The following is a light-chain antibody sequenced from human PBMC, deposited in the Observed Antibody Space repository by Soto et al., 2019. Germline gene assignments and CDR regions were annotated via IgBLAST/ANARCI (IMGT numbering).Light chain of an antibody. CDR1: QSVSSSY. J-gene: IGKJ3*01. CDR3: QQYNKWPLT. V-gene: IGKV3D-15*01. CDR2: GAS. Sequence: ENLLSQSPVTLSLSPGQRATLSCRASQSVSSSYLAWYQQKPGKAPRLLIYGASTRDSGIPDRFSGSGSGTDFTLTISSLQSDDFAVYYCQQYNKWPLTFGPGTKVDIK.